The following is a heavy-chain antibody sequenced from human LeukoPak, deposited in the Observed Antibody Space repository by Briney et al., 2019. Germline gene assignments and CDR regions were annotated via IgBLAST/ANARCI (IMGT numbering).Heavy chain of an antibody. CDR2: ISYDGSNK. CDR3: AKGSSRYSSSWNALGLRRTKDAFDI. D-gene: IGHD6-13*01. V-gene: IGHV3-30*18. Sequence: GRSLRLSCAASGITFSSYGMHWVRRAPGKGLEGVAVISYDGSNKYYADAVKGRFTISRDNSKNTLYLQMNSLRGEDTAVYYCAKGSSRYSSSWNALGLRRTKDAFDIWGQGTMVTVSS. J-gene: IGHJ3*02. CDR1: GITFSSYG.